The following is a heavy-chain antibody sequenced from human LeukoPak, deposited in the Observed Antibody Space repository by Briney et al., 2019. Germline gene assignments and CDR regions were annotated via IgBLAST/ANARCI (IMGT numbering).Heavy chain of an antibody. V-gene: IGHV4-4*02. J-gene: IGHJ4*02. D-gene: IGHD3-22*01. CDR1: GGSISSNNW. Sequence: SETLSLTCAVSGGSISSNNWWSWVRQSPEKGLEWIGSIYHSGSTYYNPSLKSRVTISVDTSKNQFSLKLSSVTAADTAVYYCAREYYDSSGYYHEWGQGTLATVSS. CDR2: IYHSGST. CDR3: AREYYDSSGYYHE.